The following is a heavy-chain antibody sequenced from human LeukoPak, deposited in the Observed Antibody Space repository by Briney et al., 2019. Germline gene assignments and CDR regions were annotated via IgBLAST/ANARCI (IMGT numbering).Heavy chain of an antibody. D-gene: IGHD3-10*01. V-gene: IGHV4-59*01. Sequence: SETLSLTCSVSGGSISIYYWTWIRQPPGKGLEWIGYIHYSGSTTYNPSLKSRVTISVDTSKNQFSLKLSSVTAADTAVYYCARQPSVLFGSGSSYYFDYWGQGNLVTVSS. J-gene: IGHJ4*02. CDR1: GGSISIYY. CDR2: IHYSGST. CDR3: ARQPSVLFGSGSSYYFDY.